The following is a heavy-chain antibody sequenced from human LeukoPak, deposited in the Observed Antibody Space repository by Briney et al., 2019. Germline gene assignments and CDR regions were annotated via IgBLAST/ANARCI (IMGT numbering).Heavy chain of an antibody. CDR1: GYSFTSHW. CDR2: ISGDESDT. CDR3: ARHWRDGDSRSLDY. Sequence: GESLKISCKGSGYSFTSHWIGWARQMPGKGLEWMGIISGDESDTRYSPSFQGQVTISADKSVSTTYLQWSSLKASDTAIYYCARHWRDGDSRSLDYWGQGTLVTVSS. J-gene: IGHJ4*02. V-gene: IGHV5-51*01. D-gene: IGHD4-17*01.